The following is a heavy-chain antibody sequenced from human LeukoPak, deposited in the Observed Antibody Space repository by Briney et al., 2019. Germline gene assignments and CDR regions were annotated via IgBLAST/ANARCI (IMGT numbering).Heavy chain of an antibody. V-gene: IGHV3-9*01. Sequence: PGGSLRLSCAVSGVTFSSHAMSWVRQAPGKGLEWVSGISWNSGSIGYADSVKGRFTISRDNAKNSLYLQMNSLRAEDTALYYCAKDTTLRYYYYGMDVWGQGTTVTVSS. CDR2: ISWNSGSI. J-gene: IGHJ6*02. CDR1: GVTFSSHA. CDR3: AKDTTLRYYYYGMDV. D-gene: IGHD2-15*01.